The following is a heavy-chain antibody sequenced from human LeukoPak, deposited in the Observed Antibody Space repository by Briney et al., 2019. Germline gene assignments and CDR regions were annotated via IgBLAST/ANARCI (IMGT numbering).Heavy chain of an antibody. D-gene: IGHD2-15*01. V-gene: IGHV5-51*03. CDR2: IYPGDSDT. CDR3: ARLRWSGGSCYSSWFDP. J-gene: IGHJ5*02. Sequence: KPGDSLKISCKGSGYSFTSYWIGWVRQMPGKGLEWMGIIYPGDSDTRYSPSFQGQVTISADKSISTAYLQWSSLKASDTAMYYCARLRWSGGSCYSSWFDPWGQGTLVTVSS. CDR1: GYSFTSYW.